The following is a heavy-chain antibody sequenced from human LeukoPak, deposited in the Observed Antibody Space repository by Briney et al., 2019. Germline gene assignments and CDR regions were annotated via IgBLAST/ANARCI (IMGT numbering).Heavy chain of an antibody. Sequence: PGGSLRLSCAASGFTFSSYAMSWVRQAPGKGLEWVSSISGGGGSTYYADSVKGRFTISRDNSKNTLYLQMNSLRAEDTAVYYCARVIRGYFDYWGQGTLVTVSS. CDR3: ARVIRGYFDY. V-gene: IGHV3-23*01. D-gene: IGHD3-16*01. CDR1: GFTFSSYA. CDR2: ISGGGGST. J-gene: IGHJ4*02.